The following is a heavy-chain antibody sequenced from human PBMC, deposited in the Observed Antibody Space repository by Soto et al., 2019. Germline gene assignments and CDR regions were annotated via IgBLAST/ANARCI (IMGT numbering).Heavy chain of an antibody. Sequence: SLRLSCTASGFTFRTYAMTWFRQAPGKGLEGVSAISGSAGTFYATSVKGRFTISRDNSRSTVYLQMHSLRAEDSAIYYCAKEKDYDFNWGSDRFTFRYWGRGTLVTVSS. J-gene: IGHJ4*02. CDR1: GFTFRTYA. D-gene: IGHD3-16*02. CDR3: AKEKDYDFNWGSDRFTFRY. V-gene: IGHV3-23*01. CDR2: ISGSAGT.